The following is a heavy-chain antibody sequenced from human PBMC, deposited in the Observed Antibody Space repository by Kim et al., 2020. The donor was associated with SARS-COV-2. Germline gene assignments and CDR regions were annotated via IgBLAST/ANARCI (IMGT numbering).Heavy chain of an antibody. D-gene: IGHD2-21*01. Sequence: GGSLRLSCTASGFTFNSHWMSWVRQAPGKGLEWVANTKYGGSTKNYVESMKGRFTISRDNAKNALYLQMNSLRVEDTAVYYCARGGYSNFDFWGQGTLVTVSS. CDR2: TKYGGSTK. CDR1: GFTFNSHW. CDR3: ARGGYSNFDF. V-gene: IGHV3-7*01. J-gene: IGHJ4*02.